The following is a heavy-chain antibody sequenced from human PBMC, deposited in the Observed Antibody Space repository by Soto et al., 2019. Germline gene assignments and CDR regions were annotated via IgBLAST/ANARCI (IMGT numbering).Heavy chain of an antibody. Sequence: QVQLQESGPGLVKPSETLSLTCTVSGDSISTVYYCWSWIRQSPDKGLEWIGHIYDGGSTYSNPSLKSRVAISLDTTKNQFSLMLNSVIAAATAVYYLTSGPAGDKFDYWGQGTLVTVSS. CDR1: GDSISTVYYC. CDR2: IYDGGST. D-gene: IGHD7-27*01. V-gene: IGHV4-30-4*01. J-gene: IGHJ4*02. CDR3: TSGPAGDKFDY.